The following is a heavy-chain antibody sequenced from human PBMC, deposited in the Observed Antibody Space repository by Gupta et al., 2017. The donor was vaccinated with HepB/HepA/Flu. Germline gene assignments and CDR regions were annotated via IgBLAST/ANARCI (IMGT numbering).Heavy chain of an antibody. Sequence: EVQLVESGGGLVQPGGSLRLTCAASGFTFSSYSMNWVRQAPGKGLECVSYIDSSSTTIYYADSVKGRFTISRDNAKNSLYLQMNSLRDEDTAVYYCGKRKGGSGWLDWDYWGQGTLVTVSS. V-gene: IGHV3-48*02. D-gene: IGHD6-19*01. CDR3: GKRKGGSGWLDWDY. CDR1: GFTFSSYS. J-gene: IGHJ4*02. CDR2: IDSSSTTI.